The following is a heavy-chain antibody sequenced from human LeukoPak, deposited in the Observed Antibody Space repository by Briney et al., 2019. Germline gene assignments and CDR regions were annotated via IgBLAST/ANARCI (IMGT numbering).Heavy chain of an antibody. J-gene: IGHJ4*02. CDR2: ITASSTAI. CDR3: ANTGNSRGAY. CDR1: GFTFNTYT. D-gene: IGHD2/OR15-2a*01. Sequence: GGSLRLSCAASGFTFNTYTMNWVRQAPGEGLEWVSSITASSTAIYSADSVKGRFTISRDNAKNFLYLQLNSLRAEDTAPYYCANTGNSRGAYWGQGTLVTVSS. V-gene: IGHV3-21*04.